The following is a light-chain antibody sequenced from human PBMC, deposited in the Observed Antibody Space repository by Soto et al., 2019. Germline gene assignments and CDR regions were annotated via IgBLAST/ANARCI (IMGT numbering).Light chain of an antibody. J-gene: IGLJ1*01. V-gene: IGLV2-14*03. Sequence: VLTQPASVSGSPGQSITISCTGSSSDVGAYNYVSWYQHHPDKAPKLVIYDVTNRPSGVSNRFSGSKSGNTASLTISGLQAEDEADYYCNSYTSSTTPYVFGTGTKVTVL. CDR3: NSYTSSTTPYV. CDR2: DVT. CDR1: SSDVGAYNY.